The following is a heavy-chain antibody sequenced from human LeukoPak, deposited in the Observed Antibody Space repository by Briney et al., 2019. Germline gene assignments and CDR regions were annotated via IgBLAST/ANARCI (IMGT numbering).Heavy chain of an antibody. V-gene: IGHV4-31*03. CDR2: IYNSGRT. CDR1: GGSINSGNNY. J-gene: IGHJ4*02. CDR3: ARAWPPDYFES. Sequence: SQTLSLTCTVSGGSINSGNNYWTWIRQHPGKGLEWIGYIYNSGRTYDNPSLRSRVTISVDTSNNQFSLKLSAVTAADTAVYFCARAWPPDYFESWGQGILVTVSS.